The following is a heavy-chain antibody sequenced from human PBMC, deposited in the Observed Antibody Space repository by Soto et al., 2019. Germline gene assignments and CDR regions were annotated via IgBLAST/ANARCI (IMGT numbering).Heavy chain of an antibody. Sequence: GGSLRLSCAASGFTFSNYAMSWVRQAPGEGLEWVSTISGSDGSTYYADSVKGRFTISRDISKNTLYLQMNSLRAEDTAVYYCAKVFVFTIREGFDYWGMGTLVTVYS. J-gene: IGHJ4*02. V-gene: IGHV3-23*01. D-gene: IGHD3-3*01. CDR3: AKVFVFTIREGFDY. CDR1: GFTFSNYA. CDR2: ISGSDGST.